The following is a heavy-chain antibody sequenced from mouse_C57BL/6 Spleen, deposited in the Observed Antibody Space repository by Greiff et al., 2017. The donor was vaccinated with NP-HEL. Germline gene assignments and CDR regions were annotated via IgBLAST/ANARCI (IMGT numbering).Heavy chain of an antibody. V-gene: IGHV5-16*01. CDR1: GFTFSDYY. Sequence: VQLVESEGGLVQPGSSMKLSCTASGFTFSDYYMAWVRQVPEKGLEWVANINYDGSSTYYLDSLKSRFIISRDNAKNILYLQMSSLKSEDTATYYCARPNWGYAMDYWGQGTSVTVSS. J-gene: IGHJ4*01. CDR3: ARPNWGYAMDY. D-gene: IGHD4-1*01. CDR2: INYDGSST.